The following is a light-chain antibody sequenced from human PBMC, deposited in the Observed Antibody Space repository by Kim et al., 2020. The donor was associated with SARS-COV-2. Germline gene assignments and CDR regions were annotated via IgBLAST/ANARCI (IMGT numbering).Light chain of an antibody. CDR2: DAS. CDR3: QQRSNWPT. V-gene: IGKV3-11*01. Sequence: LSLSPGERATLSCRASQGVSSYLAWYQQKPGQAPRLLIYDASSRATGIPARFSGSGSGTDFTLTISSLEPEDFAVYYCQQRSNWPTFGQGTKLEI. CDR1: QGVSSY. J-gene: IGKJ2*01.